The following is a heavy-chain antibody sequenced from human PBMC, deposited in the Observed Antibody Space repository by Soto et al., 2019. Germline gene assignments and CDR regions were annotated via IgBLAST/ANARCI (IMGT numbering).Heavy chain of an antibody. CDR3: ARSWGYSSSWYEVRAFDI. CDR1: GGTFSSYA. Sequence: SVNVSCKASGGTFSSYAISWVRQAPGQGLEWMGGIIPIFGTANYAQKFQGRVTITADESTSTAYMELSSLRSEDTAVYYCARSWGYSSSWYEVRAFDIWGQGTMVTLSS. CDR2: IIPIFGTA. D-gene: IGHD6-13*01. V-gene: IGHV1-69*13. J-gene: IGHJ3*02.